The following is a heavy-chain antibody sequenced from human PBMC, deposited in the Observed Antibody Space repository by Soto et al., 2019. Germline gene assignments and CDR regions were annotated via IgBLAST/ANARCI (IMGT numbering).Heavy chain of an antibody. CDR1: GGSIINSDYY. V-gene: IGHV4-39*07. CDR2: IFSSGSP. D-gene: IGHD3-3*01. CDR3: ARELAAGSYYDFWSGYYPGYYGMDV. Sequence: SETLSLTCSVSGGSIINSDYYWGWIRQPPGKGLEWMGSIFSSGSPYNTPSFQSRVAMSVDTSKNQFSLKLSSVTAADTAVYYCARELAAGSYYDFWSGYYPGYYGMDVWGQGTTVTVSS. J-gene: IGHJ6*02.